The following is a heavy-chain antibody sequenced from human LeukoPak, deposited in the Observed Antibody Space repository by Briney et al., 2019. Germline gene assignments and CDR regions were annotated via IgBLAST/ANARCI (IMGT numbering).Heavy chain of an antibody. CDR2: IYHTGST. CDR3: ARTTEGGYTYDYFYYYYMDV. Sequence: SETLSLTCTISGGSVSDHYWSWIRQSPGKGLEWIGYIYHTGSTSYSPSLKSRVTISVDTSKNQFSLKLSSVTAADTAVYYCARTTEGGYTYDYFYYYYMDVWGKGTTVTISS. CDR1: GGSVSDHY. D-gene: IGHD5-18*01. V-gene: IGHV4-59*02. J-gene: IGHJ6*03.